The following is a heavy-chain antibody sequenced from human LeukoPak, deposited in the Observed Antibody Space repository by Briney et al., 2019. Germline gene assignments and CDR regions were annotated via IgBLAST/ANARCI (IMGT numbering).Heavy chain of an antibody. J-gene: IGHJ6*02. Sequence: GRSLRPSCAASGFTFSSYAMHWVRQAPGKGLEWVAVISYDGSNKYYADSVKGRFTISRDNSKNTLYLQMNSLRAEDTAVYYCARSPGYGMDVWGQGTTVTVSS. V-gene: IGHV3-30*04. CDR1: GFTFSSYA. CDR2: ISYDGSNK. CDR3: ARSPGYGMDV.